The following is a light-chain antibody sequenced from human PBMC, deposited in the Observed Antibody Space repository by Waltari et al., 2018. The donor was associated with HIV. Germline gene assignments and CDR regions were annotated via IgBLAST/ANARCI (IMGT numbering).Light chain of an antibody. Sequence: QSVLTQPPSVSGAPGQRVTLSCTGSDSNIGTHDVHWYQQPPGNAPQLLIYNNKNRPSWRPDRSSASKSGTSASLAITGLQPEDETDYYCQSYDSSLSASVFGGGTKLTVL. J-gene: IGLJ2*01. CDR3: QSYDSSLSASV. CDR1: DSNIGTHD. V-gene: IGLV1-40*01. CDR2: NNK.